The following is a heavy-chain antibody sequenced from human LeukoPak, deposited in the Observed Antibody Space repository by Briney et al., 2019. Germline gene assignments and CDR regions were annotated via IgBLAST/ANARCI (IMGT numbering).Heavy chain of an antibody. D-gene: IGHD1-1*01. CDR2: VNHGGNT. J-gene: IGHJ4*02. CDR1: GGSFSAYY. V-gene: IGHV4-34*01. Sequence: PSETLSLTCAVYGGSFSAYYWSWIRQPPGKGLEWIGEVNHGGNTRYNPSLKSRLTISVDTSNNQFSLILTSVTAADTAVYYCANWNAKAHSHDDWGQGTLVTVLS. CDR3: ANWNAKAHSHDD.